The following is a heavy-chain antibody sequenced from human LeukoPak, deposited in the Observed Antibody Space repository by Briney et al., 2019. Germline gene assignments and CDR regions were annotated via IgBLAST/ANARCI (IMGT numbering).Heavy chain of an antibody. J-gene: IGHJ4*02. CDR1: GGSISSYY. Sequence: SETLSLTCTVSGGSISSYYWSWIRQPPGKGLEWIGYIYYSGGTNYNTSLKSRVTISVDTSKNQFSLRLTSVTAADTAVYYCARLRDDILTGYHFDYWGQGTLVTVSS. V-gene: IGHV4-59*08. CDR3: ARLRDDILTGYHFDY. D-gene: IGHD3-9*01. CDR2: IYYSGGT.